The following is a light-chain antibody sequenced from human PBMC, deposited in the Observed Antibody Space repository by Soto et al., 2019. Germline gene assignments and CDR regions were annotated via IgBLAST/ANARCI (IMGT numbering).Light chain of an antibody. CDR3: AAWDDSLNGV. Sequence: QSVLTQPPSASGTPGQRVTISCSGSSSNIGSNTVNWYQQLPGTAPKLVIYSNNQRPSGVPDRFSGSKSGTSASLAISGLQSEDEADYYCAAWDDSLNGVFGGGPKVTVL. J-gene: IGLJ2*01. CDR1: SSNIGSNT. V-gene: IGLV1-44*01. CDR2: SNN.